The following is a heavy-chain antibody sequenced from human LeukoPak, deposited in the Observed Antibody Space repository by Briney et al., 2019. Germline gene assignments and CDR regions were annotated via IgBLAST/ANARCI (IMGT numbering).Heavy chain of an antibody. Sequence: GGSLRLSCAASGFILSNYWMSWVRQAPGKGLEWVTNIKSDGSEINYVDSVKGRFTISRDNAKNSLYLQMNSLRAGDTAVYYCARGAGLRYGSDYWGQGTLVTVFS. D-gene: IGHD3-9*01. CDR1: GFILSNYW. CDR3: ARGAGLRYGSDY. V-gene: IGHV3-7*03. CDR2: IKSDGSEI. J-gene: IGHJ4*02.